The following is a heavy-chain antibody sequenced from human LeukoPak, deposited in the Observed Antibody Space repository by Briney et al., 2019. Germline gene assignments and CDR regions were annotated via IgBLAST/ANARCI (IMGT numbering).Heavy chain of an antibody. CDR3: ARDGQAYGDYVTPDY. V-gene: IGHV3-9*01. Sequence: GGSLRLSCAAPAFTFDDYAMHWVRQAPGKGLEWVSGISCNSGSIGYADSVKGRFTISRDNAKNSLYLQMNSLRAEDTAVYYCARDGQAYGDYVTPDYWGQGTLVTVSS. D-gene: IGHD4-17*01. CDR2: ISCNSGSI. CDR1: AFTFDDYA. J-gene: IGHJ4*02.